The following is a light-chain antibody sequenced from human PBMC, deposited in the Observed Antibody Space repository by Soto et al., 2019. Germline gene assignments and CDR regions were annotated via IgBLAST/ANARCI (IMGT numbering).Light chain of an antibody. CDR1: QSISGW. J-gene: IGKJ1*01. V-gene: IGKV1-5*01. CDR3: QQYYSYSPT. CDR2: DAS. Sequence: DIQMTQSPSTLSTSVGDRVTITCRASQSISGWLAWYQQKPGKAPKLLIYDASSLESGVPSRFSGSGSGADFTLTISSLQPDDFAIYYCQQYYSYSPTFGQGTKVDIK.